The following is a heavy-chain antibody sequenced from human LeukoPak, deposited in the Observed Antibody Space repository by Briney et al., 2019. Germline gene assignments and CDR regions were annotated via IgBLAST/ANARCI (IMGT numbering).Heavy chain of an antibody. D-gene: IGHD6-13*01. CDR2: IYTSGSP. J-gene: IGHJ4*02. CDR3: AKDPRIQPKKQHAEAGDY. CDR1: GGSISSYY. V-gene: IGHV4-4*07. Sequence: SETLSLTCTVTGGSISSYYWTWIRQPAGKGLEWIGRIYTSGSPSYNPSLKSRVTMLVDTSKNQFSLKLSSVTAADTAVYYCAKDPRIQPKKQHAEAGDYWGQGILVTVSS.